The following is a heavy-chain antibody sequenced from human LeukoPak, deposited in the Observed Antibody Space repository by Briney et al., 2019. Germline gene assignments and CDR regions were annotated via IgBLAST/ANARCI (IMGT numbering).Heavy chain of an antibody. J-gene: IGHJ6*02. CDR1: GYTFTSYY. V-gene: IGHV1-46*01. CDR3: ARETAYCSGGSCYYYYSMDV. CDR2: INPSGGST. D-gene: IGHD2-15*01. Sequence: ASVKVSCKAPGYTFTSYYMHWVRQAPGQGLEWMGIINPSGGSTSYAQKFQGRVTMTRDTSTSTVYMELSSLRSEDTAVYYCARETAYCSGGSCYYYYSMDVWGQGTTVTVSS.